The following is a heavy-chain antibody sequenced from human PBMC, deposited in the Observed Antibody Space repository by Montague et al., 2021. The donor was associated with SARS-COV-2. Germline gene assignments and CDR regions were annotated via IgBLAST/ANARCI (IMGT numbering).Heavy chain of an antibody. CDR1: SGSISSHY. V-gene: IGHV4-59*11. CDR2: ANYGGST. Sequence: SETLSLTCTVSSGSISSHYWSWIRQPPGKGLEWIGYANYGGSTNYNPSLKSRVSISLDTSKNQFSLRLNSVTAADTAVYYCARAVTTGIDWFDPWGQGTLVIASS. J-gene: IGHJ5*02. CDR3: ARAVTTGIDWFDP. D-gene: IGHD4-17*01.